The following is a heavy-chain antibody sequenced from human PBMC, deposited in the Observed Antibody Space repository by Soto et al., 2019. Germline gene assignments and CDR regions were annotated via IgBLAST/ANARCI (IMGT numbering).Heavy chain of an antibody. J-gene: IGHJ4*02. Sequence: GGSLRLSCAASGFTFSSYWMHWVRQAPGKGLVWVSRINSDGSSTSYADSVKGRFTISRDNAKNTLYLQMNSLRAEDTAAYYCAKGAEFSLYFFDFWGQGAQVTVSS. D-gene: IGHD3-16*02. CDR2: INSDGSST. CDR3: AKGAEFSLYFFDF. CDR1: GFTFSSYW. V-gene: IGHV3-74*01.